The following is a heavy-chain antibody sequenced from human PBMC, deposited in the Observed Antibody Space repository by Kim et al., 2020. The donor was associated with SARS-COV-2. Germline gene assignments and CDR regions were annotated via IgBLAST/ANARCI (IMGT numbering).Heavy chain of an antibody. J-gene: IGHJ4*02. CDR3: ERDVVGADDH. CDR2: TT. D-gene: IGHD2-21*01. V-gene: IGHV3-74*01. Sequence: TTNHAEFVKGTFTTSRDNSGNTLYLQMNSLAAEDTAVYYCERDVVGADDHWGQGTLVTVSS.